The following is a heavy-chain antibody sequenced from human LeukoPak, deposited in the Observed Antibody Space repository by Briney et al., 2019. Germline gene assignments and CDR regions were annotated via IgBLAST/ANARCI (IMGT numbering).Heavy chain of an antibody. Sequence: PSETLSLTCTVSGGSISSGSYYWSWIRQPAGKGLEWIGRIYTSGSTNYNPSLKSRVTISLDTSKNQFSLKLSSVTAADTAVYYCAREVDTANDYWGQGTLVTVSS. CDR1: GGSISSGSYY. V-gene: IGHV4-61*02. CDR3: AREVDTANDY. D-gene: IGHD5-18*01. CDR2: IYTSGST. J-gene: IGHJ4*02.